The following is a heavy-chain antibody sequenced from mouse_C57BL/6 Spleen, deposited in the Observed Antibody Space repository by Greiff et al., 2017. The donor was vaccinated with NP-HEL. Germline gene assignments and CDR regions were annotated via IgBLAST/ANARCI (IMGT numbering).Heavy chain of an antibody. D-gene: IGHD4-1*01. CDR2: INPNNGGT. V-gene: IGHV1-26*01. J-gene: IGHJ1*03. Sequence: VQLQQSGPELVKPGASVKISCKASGYTFTDYYMNWVKQSHGKSLEWIGDINPNNGGTSYNQKFKGKATLTVDKSSSTAYMELRSLTSEDSAVYYCARGELGRRDWYFDVWGTGTTVTVSS. CDR1: GYTFTDYY. CDR3: ARGELGRRDWYFDV.